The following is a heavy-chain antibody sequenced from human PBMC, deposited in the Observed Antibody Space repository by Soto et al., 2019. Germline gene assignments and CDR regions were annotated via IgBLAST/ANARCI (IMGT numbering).Heavy chain of an antibody. CDR2: IRNKANSYAT. J-gene: IGHJ4*02. CDR1: GFTFSGSS. CDR3: TSHAPEDMIRK. V-gene: IGHV3-73*02. Sequence: EVQLVESGGGLVQPGGSLKLSCVASGFTFSGSSMHWVRQSSGNGLEWVGRIRNKANSYATAYAASVKGSFTISRDDSNNTAYLQMNILTTEDTAVYFCTSHAPEDMIRKWGQGTLVTVSS. D-gene: IGHD2-15*01.